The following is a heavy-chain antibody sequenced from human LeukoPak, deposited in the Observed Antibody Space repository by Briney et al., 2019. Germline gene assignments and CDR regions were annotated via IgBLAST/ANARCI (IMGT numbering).Heavy chain of an antibody. CDR3: ARAGSAVVAARPLYYYYYYMDV. Sequence: SVNVSCKSSVGTFSSYAISWLRQAPGQGLGWMGGIIPIFGTANYAQKFQGRVTITADEATSTAYMELSSLRSEDTAVYYCARAGSAVVAARPLYYYYYYMDVWGKGTTVTISS. D-gene: IGHD2-15*01. CDR2: IIPIFGTA. J-gene: IGHJ6*03. CDR1: VGTFSSYA. V-gene: IGHV1-69*13.